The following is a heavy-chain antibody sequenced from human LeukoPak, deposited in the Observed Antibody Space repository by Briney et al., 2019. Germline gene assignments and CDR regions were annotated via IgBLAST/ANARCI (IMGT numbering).Heavy chain of an antibody. CDR1: GFTFSSYS. J-gene: IGHJ4*02. CDR3: ARGGQWLASYYFDY. V-gene: IGHV3-21*01. Sequence: PGGSLRLSCAASGFTFSSYSMNWVRQAPGKGLEWVSSISSSSSYIYYADSVKGRFTISRDNAKNSLYLQMNSLRAEDTAVYYCARGGQWLASYYFDYWGQGTLVTAPS. D-gene: IGHD6-19*01. CDR2: ISSSSSYI.